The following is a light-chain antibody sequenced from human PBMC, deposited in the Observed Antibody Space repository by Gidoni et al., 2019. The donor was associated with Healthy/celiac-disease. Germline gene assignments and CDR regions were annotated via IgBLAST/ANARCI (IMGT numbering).Light chain of an antibody. CDR1: QSISSW. V-gene: IGKV1-5*03. CDR3: QQYNSYTWT. CDR2: KAS. J-gene: IGKJ1*01. Sequence: IPMTPSPSTLSASVGDRVTITCRASQSISSWLAWYQQKPGKAPKLLIYKASSLESGVPSRFSGSGSGTEFTLTISSLQPDDFATYYCQQYNSYTWTFGQGTKVEIK.